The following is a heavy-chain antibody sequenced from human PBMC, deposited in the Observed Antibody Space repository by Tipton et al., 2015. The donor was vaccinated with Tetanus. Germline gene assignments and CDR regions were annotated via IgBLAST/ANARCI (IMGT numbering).Heavy chain of an antibody. CDR3: ARDQARGARGWNYFDY. D-gene: IGHD1-26*01. CDR1: GYSISSGYY. J-gene: IGHJ4*02. Sequence: GLVKPSETLSLTCTVSGYSISSGYYWGWIRQSPGKGLEWIGSLYQSGSTYYNPSLKSRVTLSVDTSKNQFSLSLNSVSAADTAVYYCARDQARGARGWNYFDYWGLGTLVTVSS. V-gene: IGHV4-38-2*02. CDR2: LYQSGST.